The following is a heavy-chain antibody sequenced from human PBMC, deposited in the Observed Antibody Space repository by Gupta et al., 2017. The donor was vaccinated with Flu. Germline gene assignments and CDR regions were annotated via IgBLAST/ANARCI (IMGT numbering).Heavy chain of an antibody. Sequence: QVQLQQWGAGLLKPSETLSLTCAVYGGSFSGYYWSWIRQPPGKGLEWIGEINHSGSTNYNPSLKSRVTISVDTPKNQFSLKLSSVTAADTAVYYCARLGVRKKTWDYYYYYGMDVWGQGTTVTVSS. CDR2: INHSGST. CDR1: GGSFSGYY. J-gene: IGHJ6*02. CDR3: ARLGVRKKTWDYYYYYGMDV. V-gene: IGHV4-34*01. D-gene: IGHD3-10*01.